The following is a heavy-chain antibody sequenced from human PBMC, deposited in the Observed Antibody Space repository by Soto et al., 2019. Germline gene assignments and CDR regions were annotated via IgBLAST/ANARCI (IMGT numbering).Heavy chain of an antibody. CDR1: GASISRYY. D-gene: IGHD1-26*01. CDR2: MYYSGNA. J-gene: IGHJ4*02. CDR3: AREYPVHSAYFDY. Sequence: QVQLQESGPGLVKPSETLSLTCTVSGASISRYYWSWIRQSPGKGLERIGYMYYSGNANYNPSLRSRITISVDTSKNQFSLNLNSVTAADTAVYYCAREYPVHSAYFDYWGQGILVTVSS. V-gene: IGHV4-59*01.